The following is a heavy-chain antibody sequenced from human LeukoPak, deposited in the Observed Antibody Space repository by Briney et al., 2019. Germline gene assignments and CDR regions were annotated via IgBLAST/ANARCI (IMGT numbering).Heavy chain of an antibody. CDR3: ARTAPAFGFDY. CDR1: EYTFTKYA. J-gene: IGHJ4*02. V-gene: IGHV1-18*01. Sequence: ASVNVSCKASEYTFTKYAMNWVRQAPGQGLEWMGWISAYNGNTNYAQKLQGRVTMTTDTSTSTAYMELRSLRSDDTAVYYCARTAPAFGFDYWGQGTLVTVSS. D-gene: IGHD3-10*01. CDR2: ISAYNGNT.